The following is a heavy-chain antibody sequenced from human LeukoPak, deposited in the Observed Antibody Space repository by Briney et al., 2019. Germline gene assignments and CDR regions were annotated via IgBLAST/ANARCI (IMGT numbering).Heavy chain of an antibody. CDR2: INPNSGGT. CDR3: ARGPVVVPAAIGFPTDY. J-gene: IGHJ4*02. Sequence: ASVKVSCKASGYTFTGYYMHWVRQAPGQGLEWMGWINPNSGGTNYAQKFQDWVTMTRVTSISTAYMELSSLRSDDTAVYYCARGPVVVPAAIGFPTDYWGQGTLVTVSS. D-gene: IGHD2-2*02. V-gene: IGHV1-2*04. CDR1: GYTFTGYY.